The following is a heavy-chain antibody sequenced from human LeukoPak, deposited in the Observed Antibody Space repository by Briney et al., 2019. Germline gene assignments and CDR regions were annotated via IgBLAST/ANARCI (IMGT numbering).Heavy chain of an antibody. Sequence: PGGSLRLSCAASGFTFSDYYMSWIRQAPGKGLEWVSYISSSGSTIYYADSVKGRFTMSRNNAKNSLYLQMNSLRADDTAVYYCARDRVTYYDFWSGYAHYYYYYGMDVWGQGTTVTVSS. CDR2: ISSSGSTI. CDR3: ARDRVTYYDFWSGYAHYYYYYGMDV. J-gene: IGHJ6*02. CDR1: GFTFSDYY. V-gene: IGHV3-11*01. D-gene: IGHD3-3*01.